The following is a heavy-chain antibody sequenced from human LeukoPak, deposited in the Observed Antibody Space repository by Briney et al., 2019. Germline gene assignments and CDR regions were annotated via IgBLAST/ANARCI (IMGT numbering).Heavy chain of an antibody. CDR3: ARVDGYNYGYVEAYYYYYMDV. CDR1: GYTFTSYG. V-gene: IGHV1-18*01. CDR2: INAYNGNT. Sequence: GASVKVSCKASGYTFTSYGISWVRQAPGQGLEWMGRINAYNGNTNYAQKLQGRVTMTTDTSTSTAYMDLRSLRSDDTAVYYCARVDGYNYGYVEAYYYYYMDVWGKGTTVTVSS. J-gene: IGHJ6*03. D-gene: IGHD5-18*01.